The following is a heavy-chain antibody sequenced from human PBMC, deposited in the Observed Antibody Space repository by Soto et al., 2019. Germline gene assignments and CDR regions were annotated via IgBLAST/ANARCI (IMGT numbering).Heavy chain of an antibody. Sequence: GGSLRLSCAASGFTFSSYAMSWVRQAPGKGLEWVSAISGSGGSTYYADSVKGRFTISRGNSKNTLYLQMNSLRAEDTAVYYCAKDLGDSSGYYYYWGQGTLVTVSS. CDR1: GFTFSSYA. CDR2: ISGSGGST. D-gene: IGHD3-22*01. V-gene: IGHV3-23*01. CDR3: AKDLGDSSGYYYY. J-gene: IGHJ4*02.